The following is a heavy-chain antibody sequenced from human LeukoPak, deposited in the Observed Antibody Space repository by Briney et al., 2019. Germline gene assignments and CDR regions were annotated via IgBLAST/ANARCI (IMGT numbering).Heavy chain of an antibody. CDR1: GGSISSYY. Sequence: PSETLSLTCTVSGGSISSYYWSWIRQPPGKGLEWIGYIYYSGSTNYNPSLKSRVAISVDTSKNQFSLKLSSVTAADTAVYYCARTTMVRGAIIALEYNWFDPWGQGTLVTVSS. CDR3: ARTTMVRGAIIALEYNWFDP. CDR2: IYYSGST. D-gene: IGHD3-10*01. J-gene: IGHJ5*02. V-gene: IGHV4-59*01.